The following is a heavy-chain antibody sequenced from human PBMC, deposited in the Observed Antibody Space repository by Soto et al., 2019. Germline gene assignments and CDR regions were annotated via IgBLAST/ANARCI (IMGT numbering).Heavy chain of an antibody. CDR2: IYYSGST. Sequence: PSETLSLTCTVSGGSISSGDYYWSWIRQPPGKGLEWIGYIYYSGSTYYNPSLKSRVTISVDTSKNQFSLKLSSVTAADTAVYYCASFIAYCGGDCYTDHFDYWGQGTLVTVSS. D-gene: IGHD2-21*02. CDR3: ASFIAYCGGDCYTDHFDY. CDR1: GGSISSGDYY. V-gene: IGHV4-30-4*01. J-gene: IGHJ4*02.